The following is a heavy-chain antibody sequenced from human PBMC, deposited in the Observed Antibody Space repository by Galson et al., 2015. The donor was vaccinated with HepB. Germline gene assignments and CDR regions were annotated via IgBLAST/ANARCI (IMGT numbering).Heavy chain of an antibody. CDR2: ISSTDNPI. J-gene: IGHJ4*02. V-gene: IGHV3-48*02. CDR3: ARSCFSWGHPGDLEY. D-gene: IGHD2-21*01. CDR1: GFTFSSYG. Sequence: SLRLSCAASGFTFSSYGMNWVRQAPGKGPEWVAYISSTDNPIYYADSVKGRFTISRDNSKKSLYLEMNGLRDDDTAIYYCARSCFSWGHPGDLEYWGQGTLVTVSS.